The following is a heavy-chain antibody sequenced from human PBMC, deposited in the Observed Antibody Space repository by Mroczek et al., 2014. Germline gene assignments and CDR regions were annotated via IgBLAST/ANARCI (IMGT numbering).Heavy chain of an antibody. CDR2: IYSGGST. CDR1: GFTVSSNY. J-gene: IGHJ6*04. D-gene: IGHD3-16*01. Sequence: EVQLVESGGGLIQPGGSLRLSCAASGFTVSSNYMSWVRQAPGKGLEWVSVIYSGGSTYYADSVKGRFTISRDNSKNTLYLQMNSLRAEDTAVYYCARDSLGYYYGMDVWGQRDHGHRLL. V-gene: IGHV3-53*01. CDR3: ARDSLGYYYGMDV.